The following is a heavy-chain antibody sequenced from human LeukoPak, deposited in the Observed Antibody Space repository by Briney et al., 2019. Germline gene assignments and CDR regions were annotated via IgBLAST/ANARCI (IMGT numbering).Heavy chain of an antibody. J-gene: IGHJ4*02. CDR1: GGSISSSSYY. V-gene: IGHV4-39*01. D-gene: IGHD3-9*01. CDR2: IYYSGST. CDR3: ARQGTYYDILTGYTPNRVDY. Sequence: PETLSLTCTVSGGSISSSSYYWGWIRQPPGKGLEWIGSIYYSGSTYYNPSLKSRVTISVDTSKNQFSLKLSSVTAADTAVYYCARQGTYYDILTGYTPNRVDYWGQGTLVTVSS.